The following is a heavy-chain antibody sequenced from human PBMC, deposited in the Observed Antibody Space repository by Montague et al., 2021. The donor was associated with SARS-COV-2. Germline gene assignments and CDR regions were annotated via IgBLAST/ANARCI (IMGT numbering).Heavy chain of an antibody. CDR2: TFYSGST. CDR3: ARLSGYNPFDAFDL. Sequence: SETLSLTCTVSGDSINNYYWSWIRQPPGKGLEWIGNTFYSGSTMYNPSLKSRVTISVDTSKNQFSLNLSSVTAADPAVYFCARLSGYNPFDAFDLWGPGTVVTVSS. V-gene: IGHV4-59*01. J-gene: IGHJ3*01. D-gene: IGHD5-24*01. CDR1: GDSINNYY.